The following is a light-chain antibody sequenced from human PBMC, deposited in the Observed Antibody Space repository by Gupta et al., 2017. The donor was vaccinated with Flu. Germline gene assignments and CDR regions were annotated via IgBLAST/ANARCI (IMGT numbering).Light chain of an antibody. Sequence: ISCTGTSSDVGRSDYVSWYQQHLDKAPKLIIYDVTNRPSGVSSRFSGSKSGNTASLTISGLQAEDETDYYCSSYTSGSTFYVFGTGTKVTVL. V-gene: IGLV2-14*04. CDR1: SSDVGRSDY. CDR3: SSYTSGSTFYV. CDR2: DVT. J-gene: IGLJ1*01.